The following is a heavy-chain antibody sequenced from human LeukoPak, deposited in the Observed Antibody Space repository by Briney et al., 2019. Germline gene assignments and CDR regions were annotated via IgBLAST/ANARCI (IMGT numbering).Heavy chain of an antibody. CDR2: IYSGGST. V-gene: IGHV3-53*01. D-gene: IGHD6-13*01. J-gene: IGHJ4*02. CDR1: GFTVSSNY. CDR3: ARVGGSSWYCFHY. Sequence: GGSLRLSRSPSGFTVSSNYMSWVRPPPGKGLEWVLVIYSGGSTYYADSVNGRLTISSDNSKNTLFLQMHSLRADDTAVYYCARVGGSSWYCFHYWGQGTLVTVPS.